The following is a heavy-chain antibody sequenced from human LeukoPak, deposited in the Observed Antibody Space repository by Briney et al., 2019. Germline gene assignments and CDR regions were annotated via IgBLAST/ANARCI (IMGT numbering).Heavy chain of an antibody. CDR1: GFTFSSYA. Sequence: GGSLRLSCAASGFTFSSYAMSWLRQAPGKGLEWVSAISGSGGSTYYADSVKGRFTISRDNSKNTLYLQMNSLRAEDTAVYYCANAGSFLEQQLAMYWGQGTLVTVSS. CDR3: ANAGSFLEQQLAMY. V-gene: IGHV3-23*01. J-gene: IGHJ4*02. CDR2: ISGSGGST. D-gene: IGHD6-13*01.